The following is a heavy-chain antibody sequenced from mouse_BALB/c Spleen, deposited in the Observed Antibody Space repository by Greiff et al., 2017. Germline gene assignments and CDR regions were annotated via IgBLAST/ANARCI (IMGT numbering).Heavy chain of an antibody. Sequence: EVQGVESGGGLVKPGGSLKLSCAASGFTFSSYAMSWVRQSPEKRLEWVAEISSGGSYTYYPDTVTGRFTISRDNAKNTLYLEMSSLRSEDTAMYYCARDGYGNYYAMDYWGQGTSVTVSS. J-gene: IGHJ4*01. CDR3: ARDGYGNYYAMDY. CDR1: GFTFSSYA. CDR2: ISSGGSYT. V-gene: IGHV5-9-4*01. D-gene: IGHD2-2*01.